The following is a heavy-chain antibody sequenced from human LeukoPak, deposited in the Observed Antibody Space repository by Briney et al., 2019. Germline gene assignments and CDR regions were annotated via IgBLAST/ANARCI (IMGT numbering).Heavy chain of an antibody. D-gene: IGHD3-10*01. CDR3: ARRGLWFGAYYYYYMDV. V-gene: IGHV4-4*02. Sequence: SETLSLTCAVSGGSISSSNWWIWVRQPPGKGLEWIGEINHSGSTNYNPSLKSRVTISVDTSKNQFSLKLSSVTAADTAVYFCARRGLWFGAYYYYYMDVWGKGTTVTISS. CDR1: GGSISSSNW. J-gene: IGHJ6*03. CDR2: INHSGST.